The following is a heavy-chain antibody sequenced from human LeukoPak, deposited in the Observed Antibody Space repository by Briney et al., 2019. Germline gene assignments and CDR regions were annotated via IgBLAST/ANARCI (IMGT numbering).Heavy chain of an antibody. Sequence: SETLSLTCTVSGGSISNYYWSWIRQPPGKGLEWIGYIYYTGSTTYNPSLKSRVTISVDTSKNQFSLKLSSVTAADTAVYYCARSKWIQLWLNAFDIWGQGTMVTVSS. CDR2: IYYTGST. J-gene: IGHJ3*02. D-gene: IGHD5-18*01. CDR3: ARSKWIQLWLNAFDI. V-gene: IGHV4-59*08. CDR1: GGSISNYY.